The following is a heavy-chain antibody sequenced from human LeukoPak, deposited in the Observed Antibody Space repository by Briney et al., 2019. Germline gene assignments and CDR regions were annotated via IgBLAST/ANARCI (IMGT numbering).Heavy chain of an antibody. V-gene: IGHV1-69*05. J-gene: IGHJ4*02. CDR2: IIPIFGTA. CDR3: ARGPRLSYMNVY. Sequence: SVKVSCKASGGTFSSYAISWVRQAPGQGLEWMGRIIPIFGTANYAQKFQGRVTITTDESTSTAYMELSSLRSEDTAVYYCARGPRLSYMNVYWGQGTLVTVSS. CDR1: GGTFSSYA. D-gene: IGHD1-26*01.